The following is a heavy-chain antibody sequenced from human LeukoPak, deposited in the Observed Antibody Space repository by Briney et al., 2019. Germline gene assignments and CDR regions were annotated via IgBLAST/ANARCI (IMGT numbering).Heavy chain of an antibody. CDR1: GYTFTSYD. CDR3: ARGVDTAMYTTFDY. D-gene: IGHD5-18*01. CDR2: MNPNSGNT. V-gene: IGHV1-8*03. Sequence: GASVKVSCKASGYTFTSYDINWVRQATGQGLEWMGWMNPNSGNTGYAQKFQGRVTITRNTSISTAYMELSSLRSEDTAVYYCARGVDTAMYTTFDYWGQGTLVTVSS. J-gene: IGHJ4*02.